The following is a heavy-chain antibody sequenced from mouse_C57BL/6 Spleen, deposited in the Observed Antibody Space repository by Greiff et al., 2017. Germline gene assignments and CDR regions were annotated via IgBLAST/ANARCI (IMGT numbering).Heavy chain of an antibody. V-gene: IGHV1-85*01. CDR1: GYTFTSYA. J-gene: IGHJ3*01. CDR2: IYPGGGST. CDR3: ATISRKGLAA. Sequence: VQLVESGPDLVKPGASLKLSCKASGYTFTSYAISWVQQRPGQGLEWIGWIYPGGGSTNYTENLKGRATLSVDTSSSTASLELHSLTSEDTAVFFCATISRKGLAAWGKGPLVTASA. D-gene: IGHD1-1*01.